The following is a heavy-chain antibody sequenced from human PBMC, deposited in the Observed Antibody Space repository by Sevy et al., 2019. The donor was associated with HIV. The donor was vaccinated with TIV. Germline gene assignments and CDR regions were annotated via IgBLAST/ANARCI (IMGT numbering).Heavy chain of an antibody. CDR2: INHSGST. V-gene: IGHV4-34*01. CDR1: GGSFSGYY. Sequence: SETLSLTCAVYGGSFSGYYWSWIRQTPGKGLEWIGEINHSGSTNYNPSLKSRVTISVDTSKNQFSLKLSSVTAADTAVYYCARGHTGVAGENFDYWGQGTLVTVSS. D-gene: IGHD6-19*01. J-gene: IGHJ4*02. CDR3: ARGHTGVAGENFDY.